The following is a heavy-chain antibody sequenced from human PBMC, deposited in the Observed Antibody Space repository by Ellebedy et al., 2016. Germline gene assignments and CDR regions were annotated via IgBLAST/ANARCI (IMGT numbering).Heavy chain of an antibody. D-gene: IGHD3-3*01. CDR1: GGSISSYY. Sequence: SETLSLXXTVSGGSISSYYWSWIRQPPGKGLEWIGYIYYSGSTNYNPSLKSRVTISVDTSKNQFSLKLSSVTAADTAVYYCARVKPGIYYFDYWGQGTLVTVSS. J-gene: IGHJ4*02. CDR2: IYYSGST. CDR3: ARVKPGIYYFDY. V-gene: IGHV4-59*01.